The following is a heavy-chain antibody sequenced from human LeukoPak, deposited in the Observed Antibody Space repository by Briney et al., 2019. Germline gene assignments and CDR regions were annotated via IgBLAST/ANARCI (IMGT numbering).Heavy chain of an antibody. CDR3: ARDFSSSSTVYYYYYMDV. J-gene: IGHJ6*03. D-gene: IGHD6-6*01. V-gene: IGHV4-39*07. CDR1: GGSISSTTYC. Sequence: SETLSLTCTVSGGSISSTTYCWAWIRQPPGKGLEWIGSIYKAGNTNYSPSLRSRVTISLDTSKNQFSLKLSSVTAADTAIYYCARDFSSSSTVYYYYYMDVWGKGTTVTVSS. CDR2: IYKAGNT.